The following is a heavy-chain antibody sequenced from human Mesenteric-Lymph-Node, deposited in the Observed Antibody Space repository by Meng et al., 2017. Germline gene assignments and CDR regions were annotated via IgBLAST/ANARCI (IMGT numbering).Heavy chain of an antibody. J-gene: IGHJ4*01. V-gene: IGHV1-8*01. CDR1: GYTFISYD. Sequence: ASVKVSCKASGYTFISYDINWVRQATGQGLEWMGWMNPNSGNTGYAQKFQGRVTMTRNTSISTAYMELSSLRSEDTAVYYCTTYSGYGLGIDYWGQGTLVTVSS. CDR3: TTYSGYGLGIDY. CDR2: MNPNSGNT. D-gene: IGHD5-12*01.